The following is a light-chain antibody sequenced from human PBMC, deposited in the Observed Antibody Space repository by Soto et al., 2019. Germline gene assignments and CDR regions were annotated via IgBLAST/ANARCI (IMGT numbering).Light chain of an antibody. CDR3: QHCDYLPI. J-gene: IGKJ3*01. CDR2: DAS. CDR1: HDITSF. V-gene: IGKV1-33*01. Sequence: DIPMTQSPSSLSASVGDRVTITCQASHDITSFLNWYQHKPGRAPKLLIYDASILEAGVPTRFSGSGSGTHSTFTISSLQPEDVATYYCQHCDYLPIFGPGTTVDFK.